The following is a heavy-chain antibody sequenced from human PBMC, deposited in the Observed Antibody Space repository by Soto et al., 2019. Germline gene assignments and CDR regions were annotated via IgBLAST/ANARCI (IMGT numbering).Heavy chain of an antibody. CDR2: IWYDGSNK. Sequence: GSLRLSCAASGFTFSSYGMHWVRQAPGKGLEWVAVIWYDGSNKYYADSVKGRFTISRDNSKNTLYLQMNSLRAEDTAVYYCAREFIVVVPAAFHGMDVWGQGTTVTVSS. CDR3: AREFIVVVPAAFHGMDV. J-gene: IGHJ6*02. V-gene: IGHV3-33*01. CDR1: GFTFSSYG. D-gene: IGHD2-2*01.